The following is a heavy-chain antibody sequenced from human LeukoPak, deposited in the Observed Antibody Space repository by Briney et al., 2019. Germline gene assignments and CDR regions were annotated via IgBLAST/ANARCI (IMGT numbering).Heavy chain of an antibody. CDR3: AKDQVQWLVGWFDP. CDR1: GFTFSSYA. V-gene: IGHV3-23*01. Sequence: GGSLRLSCAASGFTFSSYAMSWVRQAPGKGLEWVSAISGSGGSTYYADSVKGRLTISRDNSKNTLYLQMNSLRAEDTAVYYCAKDQVQWLVGWFDPWGQGTLVTVSS. D-gene: IGHD6-19*01. CDR2: ISGSGGST. J-gene: IGHJ5*02.